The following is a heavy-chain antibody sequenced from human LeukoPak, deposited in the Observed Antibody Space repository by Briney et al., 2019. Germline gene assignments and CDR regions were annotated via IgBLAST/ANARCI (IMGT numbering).Heavy chain of an antibody. CDR3: ARDQGGSYYYFDY. V-gene: IGHV1-69*13. CDR1: GGTFSSYA. CDR2: IIPIFGIA. D-gene: IGHD1-26*01. J-gene: IGHJ4*02. Sequence: GASVKVSCKASGGTFSSYAISWVRQAPGQGLEWMGGIIPIFGIANYAQKFQGRVTITADESTSTAYMELSSLRSEDTAVYYCARDQGGSYYYFDYWGQGTLVTVSS.